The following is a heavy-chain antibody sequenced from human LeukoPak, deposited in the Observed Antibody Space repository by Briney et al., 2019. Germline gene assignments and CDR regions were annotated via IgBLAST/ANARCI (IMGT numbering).Heavy chain of an antibody. CDR3: AATYYDFWSGYYPNWFDP. CDR2: IYTSGST. CDR1: GGSISSYY. Sequence: SETLSLTCTVSGGSISSYYWSWIRQPAGKGLEWIGRIYTSGSTNYNPSLKSRVTMSVDTSKNQFSLKLSSVTAADTAVYYCAATYYDFWSGYYPNWFDPWGQGTLVTVSS. J-gene: IGHJ5*02. V-gene: IGHV4-4*07. D-gene: IGHD3-3*01.